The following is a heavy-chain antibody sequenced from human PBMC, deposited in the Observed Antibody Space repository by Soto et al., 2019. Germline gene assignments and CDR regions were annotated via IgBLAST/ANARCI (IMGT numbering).Heavy chain of an antibody. CDR3: TRDRLEGYCTNGVCYSFDY. J-gene: IGHJ4*02. Sequence: GGSLRLSCTASGFTFGEYAMSWVRQAPGKGLEWVGFIRSKAYGGTTEYAASVEGRFTISRDDSKSIAYLQMNSLKTEDTAVYYCTRDRLEGYCTNGVCYSFDYWGQGTLVTV. D-gene: IGHD2-8*01. V-gene: IGHV3-49*04. CDR1: GFTFGEYA. CDR2: IRSKAYGGTT.